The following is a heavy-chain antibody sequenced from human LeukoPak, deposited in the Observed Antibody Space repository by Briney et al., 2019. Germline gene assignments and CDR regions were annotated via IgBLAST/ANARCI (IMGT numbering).Heavy chain of an antibody. V-gene: IGHV1-2*02. J-gene: IGHJ4*02. D-gene: IGHD4-23*01. CDR3: ARDRERGKFDY. CDR1: VYTFTGYY. CDR2: INPNSGGT. Sequence: ASVKGSCKASVYTFTGYYMHWVRQAPGQGLEWMGWINPNSGGTNYAQKFQGRVTMTRDTSISTAYMELSRLRSDDTAVYYCARDRERGKFDYWGQGTRVTVSS.